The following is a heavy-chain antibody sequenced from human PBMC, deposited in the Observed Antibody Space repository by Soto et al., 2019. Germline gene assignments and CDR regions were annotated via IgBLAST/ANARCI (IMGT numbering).Heavy chain of an antibody. CDR1: GFTLSNHY. Sequence: PGGSLRLSCGASGFTLSNHYMTWIRQAPGKGLEWLSYISNTGSTISYADSVKGRFTVSRDNANNSLYLQMNSLRAEDTAVYYCSRDPRLLDYWGQGTLVTVSS. CDR2: ISNTGSTI. V-gene: IGHV3-11*01. J-gene: IGHJ4*02. CDR3: SRDPRLLDY. D-gene: IGHD6-25*01.